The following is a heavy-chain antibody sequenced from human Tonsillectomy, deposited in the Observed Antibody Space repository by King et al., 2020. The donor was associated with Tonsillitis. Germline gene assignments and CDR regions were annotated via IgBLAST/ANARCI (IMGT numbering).Heavy chain of an antibody. Sequence: VQLVESGGGLVKPGGSLRVSCAASGFTFSSYWMTWVRQAPGKGLEWVANIKQDGSEKYYVDSVKGRFTISRDNAKNSLYLQMSSLRAEDTAVYYCARDPALFHTTGWYGGGMDVWGQGTTVTVSS. CDR3: ARDPALFHTTGWYGGGMDV. V-gene: IGHV3-7*03. CDR1: GFTFSSYW. CDR2: IKQDGSEK. D-gene: IGHD6-19*01. J-gene: IGHJ6*02.